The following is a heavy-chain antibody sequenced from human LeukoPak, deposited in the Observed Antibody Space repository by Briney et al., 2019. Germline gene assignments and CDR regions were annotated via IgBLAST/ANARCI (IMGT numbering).Heavy chain of an antibody. CDR3: AKDVGKWESLHFFDY. D-gene: IGHD1-26*01. V-gene: IGHV3-23*01. CDR1: GFTFSTNA. J-gene: IGHJ4*02. Sequence: GGSLRLSCLTSGFTFSTNAMSWVRQAPGKGLEWISGISGSGASTYYADSVTGRFTISRDNSRNTLYLQMNSLRGDDTAVYYRAKDVGKWESLHFFDYWGQGTLVTVSS. CDR2: ISGSGAST.